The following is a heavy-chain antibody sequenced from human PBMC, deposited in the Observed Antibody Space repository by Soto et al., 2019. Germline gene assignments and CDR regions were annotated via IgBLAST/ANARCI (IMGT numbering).Heavy chain of an antibody. J-gene: IGHJ6*02. CDR3: ARGPFRPSAMGV. CDR2: TIPALGKT. V-gene: IGHV1-69*10. D-gene: IGHD3-10*01. Sequence: AVNVACKTSGDNFKKNVFTWVRQAPGQGLEWMGGTIPALGKTHYIEKFQGRVTITVDDATRTVYMEVRDLTSEDTAIYYCARGPFRPSAMGVWGQGTTVTVSS. CDR1: GDNFKKNV.